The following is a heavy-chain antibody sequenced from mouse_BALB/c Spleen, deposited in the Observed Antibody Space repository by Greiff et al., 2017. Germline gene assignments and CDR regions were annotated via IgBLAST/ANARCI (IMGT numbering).Heavy chain of an antibody. CDR2: IWTGGGT. Sequence: VQRVESGPGLVAPSQSLSITCTVSGFSLTSYDISWIRQPPGKGLEWLGVIWTGGGTNYNSAFMSRLSISKDNSKSQVFLKMNSLQTDDTAIYYCVRDYYYGSKGNAMDYWGQGTSVTVSS. CDR1: GFSLTSYD. CDR3: VRDYYYGSKGNAMDY. V-gene: IGHV2-9-2*01. D-gene: IGHD1-1*01. J-gene: IGHJ4*01.